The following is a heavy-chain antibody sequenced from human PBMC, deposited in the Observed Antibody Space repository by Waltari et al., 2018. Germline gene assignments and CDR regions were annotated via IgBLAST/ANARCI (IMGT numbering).Heavy chain of an antibody. Sequence: QVQLQESGPGLVKPSETLSLTCAVSGGSFSSYWWSWIRQPPGKGLEWIGEINGNSGSTNYNPSLKSRVTISKDASKNQFSLKLSSVTAADTAVYYCARISGWSSHYWGQGVLVTVSS. CDR1: GGSFSSYW. V-gene: IGHV4-59*12. D-gene: IGHD6-13*01. CDR3: ARISGWSSHY. J-gene: IGHJ4*02. CDR2: INGNSGST.